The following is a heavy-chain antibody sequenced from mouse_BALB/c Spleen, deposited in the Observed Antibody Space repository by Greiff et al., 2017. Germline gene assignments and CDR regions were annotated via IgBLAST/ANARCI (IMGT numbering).Heavy chain of an antibody. CDR3: ARLGLDGSGFAY. CDR1: GYTFTSYW. J-gene: IGHJ3*01. D-gene: IGHD1-2*01. Sequence: QVQLQQSGAELAKPGASVKMSCKASGYTFTSYWMHWVKQRPGQGLEWIGYINPSTGYTEYNQKFKDKATLTADKSSSTAYMQLSSLTSEDSAVYYCARLGLDGSGFAYWGQGTLVTVSA. CDR2: INPSTGYT. V-gene: IGHV1-7*01.